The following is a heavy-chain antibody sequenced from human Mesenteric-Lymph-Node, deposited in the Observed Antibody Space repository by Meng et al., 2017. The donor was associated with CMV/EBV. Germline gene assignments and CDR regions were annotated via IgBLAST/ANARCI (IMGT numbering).Heavy chain of an antibody. J-gene: IGHJ6*02. D-gene: IGHD6-13*01. CDR2: IVVGSGNT. CDR3: ARDLGSSWYLGMDV. V-gene: IGHV1-58*01. Sequence: SVKVSCKASGFTFTSSAVQWVRQARGQRLEWIGWIVVGSGNTNYAQKFQERVTITRDMSTSTAYMELSSLRSEDTAVYYCARDLGSSWYLGMDVWGQGTTVTVSS. CDR1: GFTFTSSA.